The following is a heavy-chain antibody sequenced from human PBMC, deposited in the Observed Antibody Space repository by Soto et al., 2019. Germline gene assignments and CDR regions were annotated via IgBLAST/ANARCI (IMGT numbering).Heavy chain of an antibody. CDR3: ASTSRTYYGMDV. V-gene: IGHV4-34*01. Sequence: SETLSLTCAVYGGSFSGYYWSWIRQPPGKGLEWIGEINHSGSTNYNPSLKSRVTISVDTSKNQFSLKLSSVTAADTAVYYCASTSRTYYGMDVWGQGTKVTVSS. CDR1: GGSFSGYY. CDR2: INHSGST. J-gene: IGHJ6*02. D-gene: IGHD1-7*01.